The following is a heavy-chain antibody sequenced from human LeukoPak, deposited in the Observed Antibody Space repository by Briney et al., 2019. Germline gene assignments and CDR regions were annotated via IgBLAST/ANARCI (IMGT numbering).Heavy chain of an antibody. J-gene: IGHJ4*02. CDR1: GYTFTSYE. V-gene: IGHV1-8*03. CDR3: AFWGLGIDY. D-gene: IGHD7-27*01. Sequence: GSAKVSCKASGYTFTSYEINCVRQATGQGLEWMGWMNPNSGNTGYAQKLQRRVTITRNTSISTAYMELSSLRSEDTAVYYCAFWGLGIDYWGQGTLVTVSS. CDR2: MNPNSGNT.